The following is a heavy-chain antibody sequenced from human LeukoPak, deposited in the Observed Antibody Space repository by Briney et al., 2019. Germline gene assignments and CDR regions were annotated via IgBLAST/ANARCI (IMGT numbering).Heavy chain of an antibody. D-gene: IGHD1-14*01. CDR2: ISGSGGST. J-gene: IGHJ6*03. V-gene: IGHV3-23*01. CDR1: GFTFSNYA. Sequence: GGSLRLSCAASGFTFSNYAMSWDRQAPGKGLEWVSVISGSGGSTYYADSVKGRFTISRDNSKNTLYLQMNSLKAEDTAVYYCAKGLTGNYYYYYYMDVWGKGTTVTVSS. CDR3: AKGLTGNYYYYYYMDV.